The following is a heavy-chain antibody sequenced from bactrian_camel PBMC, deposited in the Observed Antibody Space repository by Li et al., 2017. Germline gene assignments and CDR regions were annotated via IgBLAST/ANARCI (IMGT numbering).Heavy chain of an antibody. CDR1: GDTFTQYY. J-gene: IGHJ4*01. D-gene: IGHD2*01. V-gene: IGHV3S53*01. CDR3: AARAGIAGPWYPLETTSYSH. Sequence: HVQLVESGGGSVQAGGSLRLSCAASGDTFTQYYMGWFRRPPGKEREGVAGIDTDGNTNYIDLVKGRFTISRDNAKNTLYLQMNNLKPEDTAKYYCAARAGIAGPWYPLETTSYSHWGQGTQVTVS. CDR2: IDTDGNT.